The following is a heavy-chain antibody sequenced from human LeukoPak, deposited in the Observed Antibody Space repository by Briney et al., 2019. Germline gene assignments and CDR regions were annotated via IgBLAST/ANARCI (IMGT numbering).Heavy chain of an antibody. J-gene: IGHJ4*02. V-gene: IGHV3-7*05. CDR1: GFTFSSYW. CDR3: ARRGTSSSWAHFDY. Sequence: GGSLRLSCAASGFTFSSYWMTCVRQAPGKGLEWVAKIKQDGSEKYYVDSVKGRFTISRDNAKNSLYLQMNSLGAEDTAVYYCARRGTSSSWAHFDYWGQGTLVTVSS. D-gene: IGHD6-13*01. CDR2: IKQDGSEK.